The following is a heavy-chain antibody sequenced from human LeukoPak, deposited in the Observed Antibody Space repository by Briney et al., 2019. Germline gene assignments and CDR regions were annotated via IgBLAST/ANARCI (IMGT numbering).Heavy chain of an antibody. J-gene: IGHJ1*01. Sequence: AGGSLRLSCAASGFTFSNAWMSWVRQAPGKGLEWVGRIKSKTDGGTTDYAAPVKGRFTISRDDSRNTLYLQMNSLKTEDTAVYYCTTAHLPRVPAAMHTSGYFQHWGQGTLVTVSS. CDR3: TTAHLPRVPAAMHTSGYFQH. CDR1: GFTFSNAW. CDR2: IKSKTDGGTT. D-gene: IGHD2-2*01. V-gene: IGHV3-15*01.